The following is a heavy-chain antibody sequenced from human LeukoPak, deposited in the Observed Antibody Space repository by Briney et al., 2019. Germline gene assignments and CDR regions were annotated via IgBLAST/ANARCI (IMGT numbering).Heavy chain of an antibody. CDR2: INSGSSYI. CDR3: ARDYQLDYYYYGMDV. D-gene: IGHD2-2*01. CDR1: GFMLSSYT. Sequence: GGSLRLSCAASGFMLSSYTMNWVRQAPGKGLEWVSSINSGSSYIYYADSVKGRFTISRDNAKNSLDLQMNSLRAEDTAVYYCARDYQLDYYYYGMDVWGQGTTFTVCS. V-gene: IGHV3-21*01. J-gene: IGHJ6*02.